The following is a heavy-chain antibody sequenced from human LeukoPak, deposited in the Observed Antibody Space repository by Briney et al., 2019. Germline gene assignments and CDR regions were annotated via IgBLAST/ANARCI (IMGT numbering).Heavy chain of an antibody. CDR2: IYYSGST. V-gene: IGHV4-59*01. J-gene: IGHJ4*02. D-gene: IGHD7-27*01. CDR1: GGSISSYY. CDR3: ARDNWGSFDY. Sequence: PSETQSLTCTVSGGSISSYYWSWIRQPPGKGLEWIGYIYYSGSTNYNPSLKSRVTISVDTSKNQFSLKLSSVTAADTAVYYCARDNWGSFDYWGQGTLVTVSS.